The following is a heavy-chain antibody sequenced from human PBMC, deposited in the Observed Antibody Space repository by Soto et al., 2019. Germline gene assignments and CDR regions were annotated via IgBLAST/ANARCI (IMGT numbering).Heavy chain of an antibody. CDR2: ISFEGNTQ. CDR3: ARGAEHQLLSRDYFYGMDV. D-gene: IGHD1-1*01. J-gene: IGHJ6*02. V-gene: IGHV3-30*05. Sequence: QVQLVESGGGVVQPGRSLRLSCAASGFTLSRYGMHWVRQAPGKGLEWVAVISFEGNTQYYADSVKGRFTISRDNSKDTLSLQIHSLRPEDTAVYYCARGAEHQLLSRDYFYGMDVWGQGTKVSVSS. CDR1: GFTLSRYG.